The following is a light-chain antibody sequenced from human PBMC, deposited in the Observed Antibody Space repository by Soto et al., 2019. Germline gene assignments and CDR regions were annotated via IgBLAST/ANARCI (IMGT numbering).Light chain of an antibody. CDR3: ASYTGSDTLV. J-gene: IGLJ2*01. Sequence: QSALTQPPSASGSPGQSVTISCTGTSSDVGGYNYVSWYQQHPGKAPKLMIYEVSKRPSGVPDRLSGSKSGNTASLTVSGLQVEAEADYYCASYTGSDTLVFGGGTKLTVL. CDR1: SSDVGGYNY. V-gene: IGLV2-8*01. CDR2: EVS.